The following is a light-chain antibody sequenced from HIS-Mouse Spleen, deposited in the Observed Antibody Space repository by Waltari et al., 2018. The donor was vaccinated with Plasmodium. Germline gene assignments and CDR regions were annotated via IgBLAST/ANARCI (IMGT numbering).Light chain of an antibody. V-gene: IGLV3-10*01. Sequence: SYELTQPPSVSVPPGQTARITCSGDALPKKYAYWYQQKSGQAPVLVIYGDSKRPSGIPEGFSGSSSGTMATLTISGAQVEDEADYYCYSTDSSGNHRVFGGGTKLTVL. CDR2: GDS. CDR1: ALPKKY. CDR3: YSTDSSGNHRV. J-gene: IGLJ3*02.